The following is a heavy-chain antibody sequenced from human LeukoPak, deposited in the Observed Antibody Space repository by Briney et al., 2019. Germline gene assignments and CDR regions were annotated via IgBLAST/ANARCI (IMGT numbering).Heavy chain of an antibody. CDR2: ISSSGSTI. Sequence: GGSLRLSCAASGFTFSDYYMSWIRQAPGKGLERVSYISSSGSTIYYADSVKGRFTISRDNAKNSLYLQMNSLRAEDTAVYYCARLRSSSFYYYYMDVWGKGTTVTVSS. J-gene: IGHJ6*03. CDR1: GFTFSDYY. V-gene: IGHV3-11*01. D-gene: IGHD6-6*01. CDR3: ARLRSSSFYYYYMDV.